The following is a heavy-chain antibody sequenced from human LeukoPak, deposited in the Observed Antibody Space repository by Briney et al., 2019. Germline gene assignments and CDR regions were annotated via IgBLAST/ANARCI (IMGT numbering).Heavy chain of an antibody. J-gene: IGHJ4*02. CDR2: IYTSGST. CDR3: ARDREVRGVISGSYYFDY. Sequence: TSETLSLTCTVSGGSISSGSYYWSWIRQPAGKGLEWIGRIYTSGSTNYNPSLKSRVTISVDTSKNQLSLKLSSVTAADTAVYYCARDREVRGVISGSYYFDYWGQGTLVTVSS. V-gene: IGHV4-61*02. D-gene: IGHD3-10*01. CDR1: GGSISSGSYY.